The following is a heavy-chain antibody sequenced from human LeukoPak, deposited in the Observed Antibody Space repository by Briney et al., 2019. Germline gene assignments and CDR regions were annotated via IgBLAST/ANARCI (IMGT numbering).Heavy chain of an antibody. V-gene: IGHV3-74*03. CDR3: ARSKSWYSTDALDI. J-gene: IGHJ3*02. D-gene: IGHD2-15*01. Sequence: GGSLRLSCAASGFIFSSHWMHWVRQAPGKGLVWVSRINGDGSNTTYADSVKGRFTISRDNAKNTLYLQMNSLRAEDTAVYHCARSKSWYSTDALDIWGQGTMVTVSS. CDR1: GFIFSSHW. CDR2: INGDGSNT.